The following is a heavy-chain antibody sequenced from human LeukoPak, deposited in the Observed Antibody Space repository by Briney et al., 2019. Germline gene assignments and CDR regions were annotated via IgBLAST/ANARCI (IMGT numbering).Heavy chain of an antibody. D-gene: IGHD2-2*01. CDR3: AREGCSSTSCYDY. J-gene: IGHJ4*02. V-gene: IGHV3-48*03. Sequence: PGGSLRLSCAASGFTFSNYEMNWVRQAPGKGLEWVSYISSSANSIYYADSVKGRFTISRDNAKNSLYLQMNSLRAEDTAVYYCAREGCSSTSCYDYCGQGTLVTVSS. CDR1: GFTFSNYE. CDR2: ISSSANSI.